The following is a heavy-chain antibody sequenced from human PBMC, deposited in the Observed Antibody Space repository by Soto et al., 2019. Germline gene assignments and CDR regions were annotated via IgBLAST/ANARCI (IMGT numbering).Heavy chain of an antibody. D-gene: IGHD3-22*01. J-gene: IGHJ4*02. CDR3: ARVFDSSGYYPTFDY. Sequence: SETLSLTCTVSGGSISSYYWSWIRQHPGKGLEWIGYIYYSGSTYYNPSLKSRVTISVDTPKNQFSLKLSSVTAADTAVYYCARVFDSSGYYPTFDYWGQGTLVTVSS. V-gene: IGHV4-59*06. CDR1: GGSISSYY. CDR2: IYYSGST.